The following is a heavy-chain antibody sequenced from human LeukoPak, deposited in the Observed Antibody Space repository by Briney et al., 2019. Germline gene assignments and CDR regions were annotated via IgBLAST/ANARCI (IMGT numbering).Heavy chain of an antibody. V-gene: IGHV4-34*01. Sequence: SETLSLTCAVYGGSFSGYYWSWIRQPPGKGLEWIGEINHSGSTNYNPSLKSRVTISVDTSKNQFSLKLSSVTAADTAVYYCARGPLTYYYGSSPNDMDVWGKGTTVTVSS. CDR1: GGSFSGYY. CDR2: INHSGST. D-gene: IGHD3-10*01. J-gene: IGHJ6*03. CDR3: ARGPLTYYYGSSPNDMDV.